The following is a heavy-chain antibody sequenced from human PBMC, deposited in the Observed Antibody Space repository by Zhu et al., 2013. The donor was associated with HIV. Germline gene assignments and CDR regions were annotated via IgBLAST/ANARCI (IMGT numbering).Heavy chain of an antibody. J-gene: IGHJ4*02. CDR1: GFTFSSYG. CDR2: IWYDGSNK. Sequence: VQLVESGGGVVQPGRSLRLSCAASGFTFSSYGMHWVRQAPGKGLEWVAVIWYDGSNKYYADSVKGRFTISRDNSKNTLYLQMNSLRAEDTAVYYCARSPLAVAGVVDYWGQGTLVTVSS. D-gene: IGHD6-19*01. CDR3: ARSPLAVAGVVDY. V-gene: IGHV3-33*01.